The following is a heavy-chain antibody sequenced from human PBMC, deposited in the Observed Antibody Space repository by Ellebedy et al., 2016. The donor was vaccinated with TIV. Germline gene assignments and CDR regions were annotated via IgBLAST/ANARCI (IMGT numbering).Heavy chain of an antibody. CDR1: GYTFTRYG. Sequence: AASVKVSCKASGYTFTRYGISWVRQAPGQGLEWMGWINGYNGNTNYAHKLRGRVTMTTDTSTSTAYMELRSLRFTDTAVYYCARELEYSSTYYYYYGMDVWGQGTTVTVSS. D-gene: IGHD6-6*01. J-gene: IGHJ6*02. V-gene: IGHV1-18*01. CDR3: ARELEYSSTYYYYYGMDV. CDR2: INGYNGNT.